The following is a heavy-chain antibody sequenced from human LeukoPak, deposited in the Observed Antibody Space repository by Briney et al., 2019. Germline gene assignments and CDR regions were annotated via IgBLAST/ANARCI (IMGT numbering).Heavy chain of an antibody. D-gene: IGHD1-26*01. V-gene: IGHV4-59*01. J-gene: IGHJ4*02. CDR1: GGSISSYY. Sequence: SETLSLTCTVSGGSISSYYWSWIRRPPGEGLEWIGYIYYSGSTNYNPSLKSRVTISVDTSKNQFSLKLSSVTAADTAVYYCARGEEVGATLDYWGQGTLVTVSS. CDR3: ARGEEVGATLDY. CDR2: IYYSGST.